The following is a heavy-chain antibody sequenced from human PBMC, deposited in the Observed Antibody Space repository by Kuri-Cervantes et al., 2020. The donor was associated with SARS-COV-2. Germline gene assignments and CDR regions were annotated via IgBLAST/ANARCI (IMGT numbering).Heavy chain of an antibody. CDR3: ARDRRAVAGTSSARTFSAMDV. CDR1: GYTFTSYD. D-gene: IGHD6-19*01. J-gene: IGHJ6*02. CDR2: MNPNSGNT. Sequence: ASVKVSCKASGYTFTSYDINWVRQATGQGLEWMGWMNPNSGNTGYAQKFQGRVTITRDTSASTAYMELSSLRSEDTAVYYCARDRRAVAGTSSARTFSAMDVWGQGTTVTVSS. V-gene: IGHV1-8*01.